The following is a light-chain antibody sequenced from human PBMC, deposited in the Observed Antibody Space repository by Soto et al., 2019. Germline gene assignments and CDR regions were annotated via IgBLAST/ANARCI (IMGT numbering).Light chain of an antibody. J-gene: IGKJ2*01. V-gene: IGKV3-15*01. CDR1: QSVSSD. CDR3: HQYNNWPPYT. CDR2: GAS. Sequence: EIVMAQSPATLSGSPGERVTLSCRASQSVSSDLAWYQQKPGQAPRLLIYGASTRATGIPARFSGSGSGTDFTLAISSLQSEDFAIYYCHQYNNWPPYTFGQGTKVDIK.